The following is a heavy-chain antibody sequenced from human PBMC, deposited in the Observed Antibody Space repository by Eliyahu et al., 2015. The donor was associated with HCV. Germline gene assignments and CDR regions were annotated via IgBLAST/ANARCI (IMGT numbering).Heavy chain of an antibody. CDR3: ARAVGLEMATKEAAFDI. V-gene: IGHV4-31*03. CDR2: IYYSGNT. J-gene: IGHJ3*02. Sequence: QVQLQESGPGLVKASQTLSLTCTFSGGSISSDGYYWSWIRQHPGKGLEWIGYIYYSGNTYYNPSLKSRVTISVDTSKNQFSLNLISVTAADTAVYYCARAVGLEMATKEAAFDIWGQGTMVTVSS. CDR1: GGSISSDGYY. D-gene: IGHD5-24*01.